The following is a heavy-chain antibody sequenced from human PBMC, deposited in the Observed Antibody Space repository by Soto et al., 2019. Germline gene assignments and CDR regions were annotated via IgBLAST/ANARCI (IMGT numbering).Heavy chain of an antibody. CDR3: AKDLGPTYYDILTGYYIVEGYFDY. V-gene: IGHV3-23*01. J-gene: IGHJ4*02. CDR1: GFTFSSSA. Sequence: GGSLRLSCAASGFTFSSSAMCWVLQAPGKGLEWVSDISGSGGSTYYADSVKGRFTISRDNSKNTLYLQMNSLRAEDTAVYYCAKDLGPTYYDILTGYYIVEGYFDYWGQGTLVTVSS. D-gene: IGHD3-9*01. CDR2: ISGSGGST.